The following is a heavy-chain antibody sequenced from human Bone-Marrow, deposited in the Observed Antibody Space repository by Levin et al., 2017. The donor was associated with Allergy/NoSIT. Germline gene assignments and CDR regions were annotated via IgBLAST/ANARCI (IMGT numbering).Heavy chain of an antibody. CDR3: ARDGDVVVPTATRGAFDI. D-gene: IGHD2-2*01. CDR1: GGSISSDEYF. J-gene: IGHJ3*02. Sequence: LRLSCTVSGGSISSDEYFWNWIRQPAGKELEWIGRIYSRGSTNYNPSLESRVTISRDTSKNQFSLKMTSVTAADTAVYYCARDGDVVVPTATRGAFDIWGQGTMVTVSP. V-gene: IGHV4-61*02. CDR2: IYSRGST.